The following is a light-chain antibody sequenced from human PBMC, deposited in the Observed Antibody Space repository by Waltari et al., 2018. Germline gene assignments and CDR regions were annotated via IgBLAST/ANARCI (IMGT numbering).Light chain of an antibody. Sequence: IVLTQSPGTLSLSPGERATLSCRASQSVSNTYLAWYQRKPGQAPRLLIYAASTRATGVPDRFSGSGYGTDFTLTISRLEPEDFAVYYCQNHERLPATFGQGTKVEIK. CDR2: AAS. J-gene: IGKJ1*01. CDR3: QNHERLPAT. CDR1: QSVSNTY. V-gene: IGKV3-20*01.